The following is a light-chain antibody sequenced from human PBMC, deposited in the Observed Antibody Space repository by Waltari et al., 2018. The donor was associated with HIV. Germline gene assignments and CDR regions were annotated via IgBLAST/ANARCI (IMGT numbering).Light chain of an antibody. V-gene: IGKV3-20*01. Sequence: EIVLTQSPDTLSLSQGDRATLSCRASQSVSSNYLAWYQQKPGQAPGLLIYAASRRATGIPDRFSGSGSGTVFTLTINRLEPEDFAVYYCPQYGTSPFTFGPGTKVDIK. CDR2: AAS. CDR1: QSVSSNY. J-gene: IGKJ3*01. CDR3: PQYGTSPFT.